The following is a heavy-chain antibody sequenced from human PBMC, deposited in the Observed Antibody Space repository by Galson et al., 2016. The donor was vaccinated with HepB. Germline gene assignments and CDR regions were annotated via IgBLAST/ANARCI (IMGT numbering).Heavy chain of an antibody. V-gene: IGHV1-18*01. CDR3: ARGARDFDY. J-gene: IGHJ4*02. CDR1: GYTFTSYA. CDR2: INTDNGDT. Sequence: SVKVSCTASGYTFTSYAITWVRQAPGQGLEWMGGINTDNGDTNYAENLQGRLSMTTDTSTTTAYMELRTLRSDDTAVYYCARGARDFDYWGQGTLVTVSS.